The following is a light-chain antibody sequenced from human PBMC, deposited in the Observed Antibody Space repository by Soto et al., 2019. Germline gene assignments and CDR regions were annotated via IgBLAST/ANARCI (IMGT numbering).Light chain of an antibody. CDR2: VVD. Sequence: QSALTQPDSVSRSPGQSITISCTGTDSDVGGYNYVSWYQQHPGKAPKLMIYVVDNRPSGVSNRFSGSKSGNTASMTISGLQAEDEADDYISSFTNNNPPKVIFGGGTKLTVL. CDR3: SSFTNNNPPKVI. CDR1: DSDVGGYNY. V-gene: IGLV2-14*01. J-gene: IGLJ2*01.